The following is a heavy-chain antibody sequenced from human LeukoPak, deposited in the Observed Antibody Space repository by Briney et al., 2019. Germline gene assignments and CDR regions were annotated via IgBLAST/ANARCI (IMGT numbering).Heavy chain of an antibody. CDR1: GYTFTSYA. Sequence: GASVKVSCKASGYTFTSYAVNWVRQAPGQGLEWMGWINTNTGNTTYAQGFTGRFVFSLDTSVSTAYLQISSLKAEDTAVYYCARGTAADYYYYYMDVWGKGTTVTVSS. D-gene: IGHD6-13*01. CDR2: INTNTGNT. CDR3: ARGTAADYYYYYMDV. V-gene: IGHV7-4-1*02. J-gene: IGHJ6*03.